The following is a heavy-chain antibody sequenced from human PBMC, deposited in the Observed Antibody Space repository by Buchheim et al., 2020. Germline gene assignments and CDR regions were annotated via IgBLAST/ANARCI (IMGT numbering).Heavy chain of an antibody. J-gene: IGHJ5*02. CDR1: GGSIGSSSYY. D-gene: IGHD6-13*01. CDR2: IYYSGST. V-gene: IGHV4-39*07. CDR3: ARVIAAAAGRYNWFDP. Sequence: QLQLQESGPGLVKPSETLSLTCTVSGGSIGSSSYYWGWIRQPPGKGLEWIGSIYYSGSTYYNPSLKSRVTISVDTSKSQFSLKLSSVTAADTAVYYCARVIAAAAGRYNWFDPWGQGTL.